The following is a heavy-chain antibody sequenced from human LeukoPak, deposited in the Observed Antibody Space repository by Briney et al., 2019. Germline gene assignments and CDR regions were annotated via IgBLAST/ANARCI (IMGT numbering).Heavy chain of an antibody. J-gene: IGHJ4*02. CDR3: AKIPQVASYTVPNFDF. Sequence: GGSLRLSCAASGLTISSYSMNWVRQAPGKGLQWVSYISSSSSTIYYADSLKGRFTISRDNAKNSLYLQMNSLRAEDTAVYYCAKIPQVASYTVPNFDFWGQGTLVTVSS. CDR2: ISSSSSTI. CDR1: GLTISSYS. D-gene: IGHD3-16*01. V-gene: IGHV3-48*04.